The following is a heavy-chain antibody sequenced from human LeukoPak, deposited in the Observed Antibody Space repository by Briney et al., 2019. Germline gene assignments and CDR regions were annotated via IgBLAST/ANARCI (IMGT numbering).Heavy chain of an antibody. CDR1: GFTFTSNA. D-gene: IGHD5-18*01. CDR2: IRSDGNNK. V-gene: IGHV3-30*02. J-gene: IGHJ4*02. Sequence: GGSLRLSCAASGFTFTSNAMHWVRQAPGKGLEWVAFIRSDGNNKCYPDPVKGRSTISRETSKNTLSLQMNSLRAEDPDVYYCAKGGGYSYGSPLDYWGQGTLVTVSS. CDR3: AKGGGYSYGSPLDY.